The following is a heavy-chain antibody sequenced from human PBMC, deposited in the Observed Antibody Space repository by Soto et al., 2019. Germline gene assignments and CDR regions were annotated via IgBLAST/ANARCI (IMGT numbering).Heavy chain of an antibody. V-gene: IGHV1-69*01. CDR3: ARSRRSVGVYCDD. CDR2: IIPSFGTA. J-gene: IGHJ4*02. D-gene: IGHD1-26*01. Sequence: QVQLVQSGAEVKKPGSSVKVSCKASGGTFSSYAISWVRQAPGQGLEWMGGIIPSFGTANYAQKFQGRVTITADESTSTADMELSRLRSEDTAVFYCARSRRSVGVYCDDWGQGTLVTVSS. CDR1: GGTFSSYA.